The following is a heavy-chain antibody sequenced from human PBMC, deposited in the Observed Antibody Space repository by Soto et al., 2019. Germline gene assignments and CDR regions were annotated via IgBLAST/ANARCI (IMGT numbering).Heavy chain of an antibody. J-gene: IGHJ4*02. CDR2: INHRGSA. D-gene: IGHD6-13*01. Sequence: SETLSLTCAVSGASVSSTYWWSWVRQPPGKGPEWIGEINHRGSANYNPSLKSRVTISVDISKSQFSLKLTTVTAADTAVYYCARYNAASGTYYFDYWGQGVLVTVSS. CDR1: GASVSSTYW. V-gene: IGHV4-4*02. CDR3: ARYNAASGTYYFDY.